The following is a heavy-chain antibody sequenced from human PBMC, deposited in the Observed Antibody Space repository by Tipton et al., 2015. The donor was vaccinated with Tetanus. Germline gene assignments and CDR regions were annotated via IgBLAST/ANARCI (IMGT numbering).Heavy chain of an antibody. CDR1: GFTFRNFN. Sequence: SLRLSCAASGFTFRNFNMNWVRQAPGQGLEWVSSISPISTYIFYGDSVKGRFTISRDNAKNSLHLQMDSLRAEDTAVYSCARGMAEASNCGGDCYSDYWGQGTLVTVSS. J-gene: IGHJ4*02. CDR3: ARGMAEASNCGGDCYSDY. CDR2: ISPISTYI. D-gene: IGHD2-21*02. V-gene: IGHV3-21*04.